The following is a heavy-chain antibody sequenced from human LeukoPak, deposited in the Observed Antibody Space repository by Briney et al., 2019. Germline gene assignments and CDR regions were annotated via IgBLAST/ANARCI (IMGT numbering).Heavy chain of an antibody. V-gene: IGHV3-23*01. Sequence: GGSLRLSCAASGFTFSSYAMSWVRQAPGKGLEWVSSISGSGDITYYADSVKGRFTISRDNSKNTLYLQMNSLRAEDTAVYYCAKDGGTMIPYYFDYWGQGTLVTVSS. CDR3: AKDGGTMIPYYFDY. J-gene: IGHJ4*02. CDR2: ISGSGDIT. CDR1: GFTFSSYA. D-gene: IGHD3-22*01.